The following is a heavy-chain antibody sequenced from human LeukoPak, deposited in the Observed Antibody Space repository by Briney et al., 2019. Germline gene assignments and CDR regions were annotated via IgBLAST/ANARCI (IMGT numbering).Heavy chain of an antibody. D-gene: IGHD1-20*01. CDR1: GFTFSSYS. Sequence: GGSLRLSCAASGFTFSSYSMNWVRQAPGKGLEWVLSISSSSSYICYADSVKGRFTISRDNAKNSLYLQMNSLRAEDTAVYYCARDGITGTSYYGMDVWGQGTTVTVSS. J-gene: IGHJ6*02. CDR3: ARDGITGTSYYGMDV. V-gene: IGHV3-21*01. CDR2: ISSSSSYI.